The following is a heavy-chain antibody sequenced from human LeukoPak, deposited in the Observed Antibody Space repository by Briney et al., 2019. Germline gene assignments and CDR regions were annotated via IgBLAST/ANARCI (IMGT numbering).Heavy chain of an antibody. D-gene: IGHD5-18*01. CDR1: GFTFSSYG. V-gene: IGHV3-33*01. J-gene: IGHJ4*02. CDR3: ASLYRGDGYALGY. CDR2: IWYDGSNK. Sequence: GGSLRLSCAASGFTFSSYGMHWVRQAPGKGLEWVAVIWYDGSNKYYADSVKGRFTISRDNSKNTLYLQMNSLRAEDTAVYYCASLYRGDGYALGYWGQGTLVTVSS.